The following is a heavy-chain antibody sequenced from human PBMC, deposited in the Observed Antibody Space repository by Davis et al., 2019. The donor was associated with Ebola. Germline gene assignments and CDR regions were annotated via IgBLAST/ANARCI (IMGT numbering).Heavy chain of an antibody. V-gene: IGHV3-30*18. CDR2: ISYDGSQK. CDR1: GFTFSNYG. Sequence: GESLKISCAASGFTFSNYGVHWVRQAPGKGLEWVAVISYDGSQKSCADSVKGRFTISRDNSKNTLYLQMNSLRVEDTAVYYCAKTLYDFWNAWRAVGMDVWGQGTTVIVSS. CDR3: AKTLYDFWNAWRAVGMDV. J-gene: IGHJ6*02. D-gene: IGHD3-3*01.